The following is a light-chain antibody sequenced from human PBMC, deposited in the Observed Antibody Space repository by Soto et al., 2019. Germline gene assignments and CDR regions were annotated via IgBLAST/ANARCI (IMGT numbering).Light chain of an antibody. CDR2: TAS. V-gene: IGKV3-20*01. Sequence: EIVLPQSPGTLSLSPGARSTLSGRASQTISSSFLAWYQQKPGQAHRLPIYTASSRATGIPDRFAGSGSGTEFTLTISSLEPEDFAVYYCQKYGSSPQTFGQGTKVDIK. CDR3: QKYGSSPQT. J-gene: IGKJ1*01. CDR1: QTISSSF.